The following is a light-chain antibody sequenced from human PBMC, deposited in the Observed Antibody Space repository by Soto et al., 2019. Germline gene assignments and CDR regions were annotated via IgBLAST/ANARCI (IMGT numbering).Light chain of an antibody. CDR3: CSYAGGTTSYVV. CDR1: SSDVGSYNL. Sequence: QSALTQPASVSGSPGQSITISCTGTSSDVGSYNLVSWYQQHPGKAPKLIIYEGIKRPSGVSNRFSASKSDNTASLIISGLQAEDESDYYCCSYAGGTTSYVVFGRGTKLTVL. CDR2: EGI. V-gene: IGLV2-23*01. J-gene: IGLJ2*01.